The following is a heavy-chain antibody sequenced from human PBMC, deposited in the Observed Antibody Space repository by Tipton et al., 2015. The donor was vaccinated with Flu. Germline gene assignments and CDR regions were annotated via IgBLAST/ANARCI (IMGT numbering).Heavy chain of an antibody. V-gene: IGHV4-4*07. CDR1: GGSMSSFY. D-gene: IGHD3-10*01. J-gene: IGHJ4*02. CDR3: ARGSGSGTEMTFYV. CDR2: MYAGGNT. Sequence: TLSLTCTVSGGSMSSFYWSWIRKPAGKGLEWIGRMYAGGNTKYNPSLKSRVTMSVDTSKNQFSLRLTSVTAADTAVYYCARGSGSGTEMTFYVWGPGTVVTVSS.